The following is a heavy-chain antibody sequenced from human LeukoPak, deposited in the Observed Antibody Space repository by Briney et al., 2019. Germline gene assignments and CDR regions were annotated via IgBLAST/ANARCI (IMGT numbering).Heavy chain of an antibody. J-gene: IGHJ3*02. Sequence: ASVKVSCKASGYTFTGYYIHWVRQAPGQGLEWMGWINPNYGGTNYAQEFQGRVTMTRDTSISTAYMELSRLRSDDTAVYYCAGARGYSYHDAFDIWGQGTMVTVSS. CDR1: GYTFTGYY. CDR3: AGARGYSYHDAFDI. CDR2: INPNYGGT. V-gene: IGHV1-2*02. D-gene: IGHD5-18*01.